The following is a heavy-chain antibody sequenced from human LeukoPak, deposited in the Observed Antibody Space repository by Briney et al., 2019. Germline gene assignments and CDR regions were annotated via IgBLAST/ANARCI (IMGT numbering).Heavy chain of an antibody. J-gene: IGHJ4*02. CDR1: GGSISSYY. Sequence: SETLSLTCTVSGGSISSYYWSWIRQPPGKGLEWIGYIYYSGSTNYNPSLKSRVTISVDTSKNQFSLKLTSVTAADTAVYYCARDGPYYYGSGSFVLWGQGTLVTVSS. V-gene: IGHV4-59*01. D-gene: IGHD3-10*01. CDR3: ARDGPYYYGSGSFVL. CDR2: IYYSGST.